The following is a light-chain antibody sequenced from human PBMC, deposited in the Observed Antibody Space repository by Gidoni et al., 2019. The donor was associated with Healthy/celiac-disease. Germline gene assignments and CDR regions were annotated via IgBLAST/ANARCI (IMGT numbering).Light chain of an antibody. Sequence: DIQMPQSPSSLSASVGDRVTITCRARQSISSYLNWYQQKPGQAPQLLIYAASSLQSGVPSRFSGSGSGTDFTLTISSLQPEDFATYYCQQSYSTPLTFGGGTKVEIK. CDR3: QQSYSTPLT. J-gene: IGKJ4*01. CDR1: QSISSY. V-gene: IGKV1-39*01. CDR2: AAS.